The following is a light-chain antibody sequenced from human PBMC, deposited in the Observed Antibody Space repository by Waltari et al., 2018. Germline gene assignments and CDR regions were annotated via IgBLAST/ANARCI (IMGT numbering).Light chain of an antibody. CDR1: SHNIGSNS. V-gene: IGLV1-47*01. J-gene: IGLJ1*01. CDR3: AAWDDSLSGLYV. Sequence: QSVLTQPPSASGTPGQRVTISCSGSSHNIGSNSVLWHQQPPGTAPKLLIYGNNQRPSGVPDRFSGSKSGTSASLAISGLRSEDEADYYCAAWDDSLSGLYVFGTGTKVTVL. CDR2: GNN.